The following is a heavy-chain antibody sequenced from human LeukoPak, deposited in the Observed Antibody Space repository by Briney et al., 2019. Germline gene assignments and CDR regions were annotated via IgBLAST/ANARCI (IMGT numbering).Heavy chain of an antibody. CDR2: IYYSGST. CDR3: ARGWGSSWFDY. D-gene: IGHD6-13*01. J-gene: IGHJ4*02. Sequence: PSETLSLTRTVSGGSISSGGYYWSWIRQHPGKGLEWIGYIYYSGSTYYNPSLKSRVTISVDTSKNQFSLKLSSVTAADTAVYYCARGWGSSWFDYWGQGTLVTVSS. CDR1: GGSISSGGYY. V-gene: IGHV4-31*03.